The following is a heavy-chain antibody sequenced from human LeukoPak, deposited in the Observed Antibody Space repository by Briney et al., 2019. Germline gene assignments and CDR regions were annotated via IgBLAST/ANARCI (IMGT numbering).Heavy chain of an antibody. Sequence: GGSLRLSCAASGFTFSTYEMNWVRQAPGKGLEWVPIISYDGSDKYYADSVKGRFTISRDNSKNTLYLQMSSLRAEDTAVYYCARDYYYGSGNFDYWGRGTLVTVSS. J-gene: IGHJ4*02. V-gene: IGHV3-30*03. CDR2: ISYDGSDK. CDR3: ARDYYYGSGNFDY. D-gene: IGHD3-10*01. CDR1: GFTFSTYE.